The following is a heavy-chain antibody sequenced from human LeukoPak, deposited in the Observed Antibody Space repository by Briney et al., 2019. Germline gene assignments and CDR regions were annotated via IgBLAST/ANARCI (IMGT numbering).Heavy chain of an antibody. CDR2: ISGSGGRT. CDR1: GFTFSSYA. CDR3: ARVRNYYDSSGYYLDY. J-gene: IGHJ4*02. D-gene: IGHD3-22*01. Sequence: PGGSLRLSCAASGFTFSSYAMSWVRQAPGKGLEWVSGISGSGGRTYYADYVKGRFTISRDNSKNTLYQQMNSLRAEDTAVYYCARVRNYYDSSGYYLDYWGQGTLVTVSS. V-gene: IGHV3-23*01.